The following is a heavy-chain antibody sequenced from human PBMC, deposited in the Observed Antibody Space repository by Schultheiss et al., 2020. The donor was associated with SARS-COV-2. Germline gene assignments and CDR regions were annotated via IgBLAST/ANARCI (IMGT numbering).Heavy chain of an antibody. CDR3: ARDDSNYPNWFDP. V-gene: IGHV1-69*13. D-gene: IGHD4-11*01. CDR1: GGTFSSYA. J-gene: IGHJ5*02. Sequence: SVKVSCKASGGTFSSYAISWVRQAPGQGLEWMGRIIPIFGIANYAQKFQGRVTITADESTSTAYMELSSLRSEDTAVYYCARDDSNYPNWFDPWGQGTLVTVSS. CDR2: IIPIFGIA.